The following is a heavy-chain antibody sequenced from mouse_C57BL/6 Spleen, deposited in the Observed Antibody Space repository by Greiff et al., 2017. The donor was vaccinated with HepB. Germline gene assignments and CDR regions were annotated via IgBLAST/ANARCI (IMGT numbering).Heavy chain of an antibody. CDR3: TLYLNYFDY. CDR1: GYTFTDYE. CDR2: LDPETGGT. Sequence: VQLQQSGAELVRPGASVTLSCKASGYTFTDYEMHWVKQTPVHGLEWIGALDPETGGTAYNQKFKGKAILTADKSSSTAYMELRSLTSEDSAVYYCTLYLNYFDYWGQGTTLTVSS. V-gene: IGHV1-15*01. D-gene: IGHD5-5*01. J-gene: IGHJ2*01.